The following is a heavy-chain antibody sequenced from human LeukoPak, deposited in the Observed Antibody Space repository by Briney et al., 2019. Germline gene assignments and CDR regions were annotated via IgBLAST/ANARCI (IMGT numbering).Heavy chain of an antibody. Sequence: GGPLRLSCAASGFTFSSYSMNWVRQAPGKGLEWVASISSGSSYIYYADSVKGRFTISRDNAKNSLYLQMNSLRAEDTAAYYCARDDREYYDILTGYENYYYYYGMDVWGQETTVTVSS. D-gene: IGHD3-9*01. CDR3: ARDDREYYDILTGYENYYYYYGMDV. CDR2: ISSGSSYI. J-gene: IGHJ6*02. CDR1: GFTFSSYS. V-gene: IGHV3-21*01.